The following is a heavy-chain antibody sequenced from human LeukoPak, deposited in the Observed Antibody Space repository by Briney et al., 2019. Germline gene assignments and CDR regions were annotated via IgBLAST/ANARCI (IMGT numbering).Heavy chain of an antibody. V-gene: IGHV3-53*01. Sequence: GGSLRLSCAASGFTVSSNYMSWVRQALGKGLEWVSVIYSGGSTYYADSVKGRFTISRDNSKNTLYLQMNSLRAEDTAVYYCARETRYYDSSGYHAAFDYWGQGTLVTVSS. CDR1: GFTVSSNY. J-gene: IGHJ4*02. CDR3: ARETRYYDSSGYHAAFDY. CDR2: IYSGGST. D-gene: IGHD3-22*01.